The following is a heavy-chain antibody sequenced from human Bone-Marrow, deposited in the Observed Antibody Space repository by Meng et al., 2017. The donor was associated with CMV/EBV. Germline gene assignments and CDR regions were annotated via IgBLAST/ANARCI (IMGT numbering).Heavy chain of an antibody. V-gene: IGHV4-59*01. Sequence: SETLSLTCSVSGASISSYYWSWIRQSPGKGLEWIGYMHHSGTKNYNPSLRSRVTISLDTSKNQFSLKLNSVTAADTAVYYCASNVVVPAAMGYYYYGMDVWGQGTTVTVSS. J-gene: IGHJ6*02. CDR2: MHHSGTK. D-gene: IGHD2-2*01. CDR1: GASISSYY. CDR3: ASNVVVPAAMGYYYYGMDV.